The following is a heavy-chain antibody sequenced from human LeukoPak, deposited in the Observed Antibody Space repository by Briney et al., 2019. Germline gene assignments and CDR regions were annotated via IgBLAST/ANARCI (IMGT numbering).Heavy chain of an antibody. CDR2: INHSGST. CDR1: GGSFNGYY. Sequence: PSETLSLTCAVYGGSFNGYYWSWIRQPPGKGLEWIGEINHSGSTNYNPSLKSRVTISVDTSKNQFSLKLSSVTAADTAVYYCARLFAGTFDYWGQGTLVTVSS. V-gene: IGHV4-34*01. CDR3: ARLFAGTFDY. D-gene: IGHD1-14*01. J-gene: IGHJ4*02.